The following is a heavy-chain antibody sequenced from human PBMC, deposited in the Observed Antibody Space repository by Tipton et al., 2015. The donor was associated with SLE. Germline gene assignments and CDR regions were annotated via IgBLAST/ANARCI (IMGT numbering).Heavy chain of an antibody. J-gene: IGHJ6*02. CDR3: ARVHYGLDV. CDR1: GFTYSDHY. CDR2: LDRDGTTV. V-gene: IGHV3-11*01. Sequence: SLRLSCVASGFTYSDHYMTWIRQAPGKGLEWVSWLDRDGTTVYYEDSVKGRFTISRDNARNSLFLQMDSLRAEDTAMYYCARVHYGLDVWGQGTTVTVSS.